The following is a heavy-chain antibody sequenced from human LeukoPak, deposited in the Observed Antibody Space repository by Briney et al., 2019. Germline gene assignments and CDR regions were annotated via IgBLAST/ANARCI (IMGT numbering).Heavy chain of an antibody. J-gene: IGHJ4*02. Sequence: SETLSLTCTVSGGSISSYYWSWIRQPPGKGLEWIGYIYYSGSTNYNPSLKSRVTMSVDTSKNQFSLKLSSVTAADTAVYYCARHRYSSGWSDYWGQGTLVTVSS. V-gene: IGHV4-59*08. CDR1: GGSISSYY. CDR2: IYYSGST. CDR3: ARHRYSSGWSDY. D-gene: IGHD6-19*01.